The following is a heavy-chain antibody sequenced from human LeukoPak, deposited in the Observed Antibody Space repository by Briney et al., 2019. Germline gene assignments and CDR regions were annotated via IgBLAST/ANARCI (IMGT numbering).Heavy chain of an antibody. V-gene: IGHV4-4*07. CDR3: ASETRYGDFNY. CDR2: IYTSGST. J-gene: IGHJ4*02. Sequence: SETLSLTCTVSGGSISSYYWSWIRQPAGKGQEWIGRIYTSGSTNYNPSLKSRITMSVDTSKNQFSLKLSSVTAADTAVYYCASETRYGDFNYWGQGTLVTVSS. CDR1: GGSISSYY. D-gene: IGHD4-17*01.